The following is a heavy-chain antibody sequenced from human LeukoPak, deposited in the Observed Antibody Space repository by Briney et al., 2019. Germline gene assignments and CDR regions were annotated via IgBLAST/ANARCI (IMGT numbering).Heavy chain of an antibody. J-gene: IGHJ4*02. D-gene: IGHD2-21*02. CDR2: IYYSGST. CDR3: ARMKHIVVVTAMYYFDY. Sequence: SETLSLTCTVSGGSISSSSYYWGWIRQPPGKGLEWIGSIYYSGSTYYSPSLKSRVTISVDTSKNQFSLKLSSVTAADTAVYYCARMKHIVVVTAMYYFDYWGQGTLVTVSS. V-gene: IGHV4-39*07. CDR1: GGSISSSSYY.